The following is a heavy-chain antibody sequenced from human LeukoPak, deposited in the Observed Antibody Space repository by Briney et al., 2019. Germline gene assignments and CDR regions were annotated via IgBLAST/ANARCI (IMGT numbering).Heavy chain of an antibody. CDR2: INWNGGST. CDR3: AKDIGIGSTTFNWFDP. D-gene: IGHD2/OR15-2a*01. V-gene: IGHV3-20*04. Sequence: PGGSLRLSCAASGFTFDDYGMSWVRQAPGKGLEWVSGINWNGGSTGYADSVKGRFTISRDNAKNSLYLQMNSLRAEDTALYYCAKDIGIGSTTFNWFDPWGQGTLVTVSS. CDR1: GFTFDDYG. J-gene: IGHJ5*02.